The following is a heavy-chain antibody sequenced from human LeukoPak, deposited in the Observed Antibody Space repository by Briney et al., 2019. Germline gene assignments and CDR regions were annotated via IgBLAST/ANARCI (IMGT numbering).Heavy chain of an antibody. Sequence: PSETLSLTCTVSGGSISSYYWSWIRQPPGKGLEWIGYIYYTGSTNYNPSLKSRVTISVDTSKNQFSLKLSSVTAADTAVYYRARASGTTGYYYYGMDIWGQGTTVTVSS. V-gene: IGHV4-59*01. CDR3: ARASGTTGYYYYGMDI. CDR2: IYYTGST. J-gene: IGHJ6*02. CDR1: GGSISSYY. D-gene: IGHD1-7*01.